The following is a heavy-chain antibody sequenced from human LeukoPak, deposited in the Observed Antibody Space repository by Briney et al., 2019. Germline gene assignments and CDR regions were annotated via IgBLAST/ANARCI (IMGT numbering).Heavy chain of an antibody. D-gene: IGHD3-22*01. CDR2: ISANNGHT. V-gene: IGHV1-18*01. CDR1: GYIFTSYG. J-gene: IGHJ4*02. CDR3: ARDMRHYRYYESDEYYFNFEY. Sequence: ASVRVSCKASGYIFTSYGLSWVRQAPGQGLEWMGWISANNGHTHYAQKFQGRLTITSDMSTRTVDMELRSLRSDDTAVYCCARDMRHYRYYESDEYYFNFEYWGQGTLVTVSS.